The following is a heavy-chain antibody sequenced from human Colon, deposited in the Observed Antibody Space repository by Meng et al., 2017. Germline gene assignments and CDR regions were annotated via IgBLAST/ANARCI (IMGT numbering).Heavy chain of an antibody. D-gene: IGHD3-16*01. Sequence: QWRLVQSVGEVEKPGASVKVSCKASGYTFSDYHMHWVRQAPGQGLEWMGIINPSGGGTRYAQKFQGRVTMSRDTSTSTVYMDLSSLTSDDTAVYYCARERFGESPDYWGQGTLVTVSS. CDR1: GYTFSDYH. CDR2: INPSGGGT. J-gene: IGHJ4*02. CDR3: ARERFGESPDY. V-gene: IGHV1-46*01.